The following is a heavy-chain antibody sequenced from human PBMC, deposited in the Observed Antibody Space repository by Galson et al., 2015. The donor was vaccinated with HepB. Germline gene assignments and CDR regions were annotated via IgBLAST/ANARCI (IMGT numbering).Heavy chain of an antibody. V-gene: IGHV1-69*13. Sequence: SVKVSCKASGGTFSSYAISWVRQAPGQGLEWMGGIIPIFGTANYAQKFQGRVTITADESTSTAYMELGSLRSEDTAVYYCGTADIVVVPAANYAADYYYGMDVWGQGTTVTVSS. CDR2: IIPIFGTA. CDR3: GTADIVVVPAANYAADYYYGMDV. D-gene: IGHD2-2*01. J-gene: IGHJ6*02. CDR1: GGTFSSYA.